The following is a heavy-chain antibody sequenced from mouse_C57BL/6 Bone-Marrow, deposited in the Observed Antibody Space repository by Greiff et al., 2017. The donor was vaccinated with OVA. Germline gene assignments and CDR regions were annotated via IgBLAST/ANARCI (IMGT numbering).Heavy chain of an antibody. V-gene: IGHV5-4*01. Sequence: DVQLVESGGGLVKPGGSLKLSCAASGFTFSSYAMSWVRQTPEKRLEWVATISDGGSYTYYPDNVKGRFTISRDNAKNNLYLQMSHLKSEDTAMYYCARERDYDGYYAWFAYWGQGTLVTVSA. D-gene: IGHD2-3*01. CDR2: ISDGGSYT. J-gene: IGHJ3*01. CDR1: GFTFSSYA. CDR3: ARERDYDGYYAWFAY.